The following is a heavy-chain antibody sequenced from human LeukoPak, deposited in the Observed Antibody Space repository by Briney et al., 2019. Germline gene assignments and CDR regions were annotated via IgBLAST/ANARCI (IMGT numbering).Heavy chain of an antibody. V-gene: IGHV5-51*01. D-gene: IGHD2-2*02. CDR3: ARHSLTRRATPPKKIDY. J-gene: IGHJ4*02. CDR2: IYPGDSDT. Sequence: GESLKISCKGSGYSFTSYWIGWVRQMPGKGLEWMGIIYPGDSDTRYSPSFQGQVTISADKSISTAYLQWSSLKASDTAMYYCARHSLTRRATPPKKIDYWGQGTLVTVSS. CDR1: GYSFTSYW.